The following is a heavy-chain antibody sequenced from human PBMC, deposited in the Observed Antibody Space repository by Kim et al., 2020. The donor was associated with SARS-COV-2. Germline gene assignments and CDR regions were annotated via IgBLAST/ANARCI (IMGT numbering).Heavy chain of an antibody. D-gene: IGHD1-7*01. Sequence: ASVKVSCKASGYTFTGYYMHWVRQAPGQGLEWMGWINPNSGGTNYAQKFQGRVTMTRDTSISTAYMELSRLRSDDTAVYYCASQITGTTSLFAYYYYGMDVWGQGTTVTVSS. V-gene: IGHV1-2*02. CDR1: GYTFTGYY. J-gene: IGHJ6*02. CDR2: INPNSGGT. CDR3: ASQITGTTSLFAYYYYGMDV.